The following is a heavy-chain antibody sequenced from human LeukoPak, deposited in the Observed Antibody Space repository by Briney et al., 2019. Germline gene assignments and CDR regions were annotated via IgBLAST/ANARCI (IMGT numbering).Heavy chain of an antibody. J-gene: IGHJ6*03. V-gene: IGHV1-69*06. CDR3: ARDVSDTAMVPSYMDV. CDR1: GGTFSSYA. Sequence: SVKVSCKASGGTFSSYAISWVRQAPGQGLEWMGGIIPIFGTANYAQKFQGRVTITADKSTSTAYMELSSLRSEDTAVYYCARDVSDTAMVPSYMDVWGKGTTVTVSS. CDR2: IIPIFGTA. D-gene: IGHD5-18*01.